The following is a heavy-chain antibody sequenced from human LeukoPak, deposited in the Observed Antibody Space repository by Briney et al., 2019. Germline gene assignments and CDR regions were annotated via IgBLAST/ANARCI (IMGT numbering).Heavy chain of an antibody. D-gene: IGHD4-17*01. CDR3: TKDPNGDYVGAFDP. Sequence: GGSLTLSCPASGFTFSSLAMTWVRQAPGKGLEWVSPITGSNGPTYNTDTLKGRFTISRDNSQNTLYLQMNSLRAEDTAVYYCTKDPNGDYVGAFDPWGQGTLVTVSS. J-gene: IGHJ5*02. CDR2: ITGSNGPT. CDR1: GFTFSSLA. V-gene: IGHV3-23*01.